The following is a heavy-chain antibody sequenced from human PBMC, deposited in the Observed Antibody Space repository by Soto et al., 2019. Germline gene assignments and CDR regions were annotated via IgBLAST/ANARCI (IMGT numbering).Heavy chain of an antibody. CDR3: ARHYCSSTSCYFSYYYYMDV. J-gene: IGHJ6*03. V-gene: IGHV5-51*01. CDR2: IYPGDSDT. CDR1: GNSLTSYW. Sequence: ESLKNSCKGSGNSLTSYWVGWVRQMTRKGREWMGIIYPGDSDTRYSPSFQGQVTLSADKSIRTAYLQWSSLKASDTAMYYCARHYCSSTSCYFSYYYYMDVCGKGTTVTVSS. D-gene: IGHD2-2*01.